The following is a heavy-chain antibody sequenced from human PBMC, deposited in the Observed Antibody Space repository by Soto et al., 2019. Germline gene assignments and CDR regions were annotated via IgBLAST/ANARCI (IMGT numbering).Heavy chain of an antibody. CDR2: IYWDDDK. V-gene: IGHV2-5*08. J-gene: IGHJ6*03. CDR3: AYSLGFGVVIQRHYYYYYYMDV. Sequence: SGPTLVNPTQTLTLTCTFSGFSLSTSGMGVSWIRKPPGKALEWLALIYWDDDKHYSPSLNSRLTITKDTSKNQVVLTMTNMDPVDTATYYCAYSLGFGVVIQRHYYYYYYMDVWGKGTTVTV. D-gene: IGHD3-3*01. CDR1: GFSLSTSGMG.